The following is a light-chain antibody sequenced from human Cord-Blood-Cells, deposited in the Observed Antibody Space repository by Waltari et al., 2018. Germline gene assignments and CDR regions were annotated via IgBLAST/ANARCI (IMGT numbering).Light chain of an antibody. CDR2: YDS. V-gene: IGLV3-21*04. CDR3: QVWDSSSDHPEWV. Sequence: SYVLTQPPSVSVAPGQTARITCGGNNIGSKSVHWYQQKPGQAPVLVIYYDSDRPSGIPERFSGSNSGNTATLTISRVEAGDEADYYCQVWDSSSDHPEWVFGGGTKLTVL. J-gene: IGLJ3*02. CDR1: NIGSKS.